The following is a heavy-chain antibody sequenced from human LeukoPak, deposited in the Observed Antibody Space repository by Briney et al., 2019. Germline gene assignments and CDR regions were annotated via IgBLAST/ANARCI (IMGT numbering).Heavy chain of an antibody. V-gene: IGHV1-69*05. D-gene: IGHD4-17*01. CDR1: GCTFSSYA. Sequence: ASVTVSCKASGCTFSSYAISWVRQAPGQGLEWMGGIIPIFGTANYAQKFQGRVTITTDESTSTAYMELSSLRSEDTAVYYCAREGGLTVTTDWGQGTLVTVSS. J-gene: IGHJ4*02. CDR3: AREGGLTVTTD. CDR2: IIPIFGTA.